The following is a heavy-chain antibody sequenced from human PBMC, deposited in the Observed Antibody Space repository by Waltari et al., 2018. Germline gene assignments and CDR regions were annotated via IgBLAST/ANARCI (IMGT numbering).Heavy chain of an antibody. D-gene: IGHD3-22*01. V-gene: IGHV1-2*02. CDR2: VNPNRGGT. CDR1: GYTFSNYD. Sequence: QVQLVQSGAEVKNPGASVKLSCKTSGYTFSNYDVSWVRQAPGRGLEWMGWVNPNRGGTTYAQKFQCRGTMTRDTSISTAYMELSRLRSDDTAVYYCAREVTDAYYDSSWGQGTLVTVSS. J-gene: IGHJ4*02. CDR3: AREVTDAYYDSS.